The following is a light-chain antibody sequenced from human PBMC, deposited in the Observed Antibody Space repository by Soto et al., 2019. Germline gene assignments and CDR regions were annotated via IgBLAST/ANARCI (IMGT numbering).Light chain of an antibody. V-gene: IGLV2-14*01. CDR2: EVS. Sequence: QSALTQPASVSGSPGQSITIYCTGTSGDVGGYKFVSWYQQHPGKAPKLMIYEVSNRPSGVSSRFSGSKSGNTASLTISGLQAEDEADYYCCSYAGSYTLVFGGGTKVTVL. CDR3: CSYAGSYTLV. CDR1: SGDVGGYKF. J-gene: IGLJ3*02.